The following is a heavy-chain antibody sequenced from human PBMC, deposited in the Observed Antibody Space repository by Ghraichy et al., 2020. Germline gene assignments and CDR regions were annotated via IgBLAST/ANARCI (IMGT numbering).Heavy chain of an antibody. CDR1: GFTFSSYS. CDR2: ISSVSTYI. CDR3: ARLLRGSGSFYFDS. J-gene: IGHJ4*02. V-gene: IGHV3-21*01. Sequence: AGSLRLSCAASGFTFSSYSINWVRQAPGKGLEWVSSISSVSTYIFYADSVKGRFTISRDNAKNSLYLQMNSLRAEDTAVYYCARLLRGSGSFYFDSWGQGTLVTVSS. D-gene: IGHD1-26*01.